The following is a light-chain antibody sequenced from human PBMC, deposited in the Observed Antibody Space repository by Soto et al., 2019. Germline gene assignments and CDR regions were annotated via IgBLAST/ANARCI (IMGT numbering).Light chain of an antibody. CDR2: DVS. CDR1: SSDVGGYNY. V-gene: IGLV2-14*01. Sequence: QSALTQPASVSGSPGQSITISCTRTSSDVGGYNYVSWYQQHPGKAPKLMIHDVSNRPSGVSNRFSGSKSGNTASLTISGLQAEDEADYYCSSYTSSSTLYVFGTGTKVTVL. J-gene: IGLJ1*01. CDR3: SSYTSSSTLYV.